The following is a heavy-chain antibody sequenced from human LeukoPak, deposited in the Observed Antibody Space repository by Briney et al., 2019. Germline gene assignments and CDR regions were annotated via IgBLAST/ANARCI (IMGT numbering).Heavy chain of an antibody. CDR2: IYYSGST. CDR3: ARLTRGVVEVTPLYNWIDL. V-gene: IGHV4-39*01. D-gene: IGHD2-21*02. CDR1: GGSISTSSYY. Sequence: SETLSLTCSVSGGSISTSSYYWGWARQPPGKALEWIGTIYYSGSTYYSPSLKSRVTMSVDTSKNQFSLKLIFVTAADTALYYCARLTRGVVEVTPLYNWIDLWGQGTLVTVSS. J-gene: IGHJ5*02.